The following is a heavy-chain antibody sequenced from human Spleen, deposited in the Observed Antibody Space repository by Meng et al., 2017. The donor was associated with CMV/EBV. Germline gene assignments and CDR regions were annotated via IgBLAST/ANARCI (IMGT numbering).Heavy chain of an antibody. CDR3: AREILEHNYFDM. J-gene: IGHJ3*02. CDR2: ISYIGST. Sequence: SETLSLTCTISGGSFSSGSYYWSWLRQPPGKGLGWIGYISYIGSTNYNPSLKSRVTISVDTSKNQFSLKLRSVTAADTAVYYCAREILEHNYFDMWGQGTMVTVSS. D-gene: IGHD1/OR15-1a*01. CDR1: GGSFSSGSYY. V-gene: IGHV4-61*01.